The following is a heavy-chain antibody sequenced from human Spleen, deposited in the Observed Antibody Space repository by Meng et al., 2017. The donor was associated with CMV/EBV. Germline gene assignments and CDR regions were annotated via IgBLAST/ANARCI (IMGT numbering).Heavy chain of an antibody. J-gene: IGHJ4*02. CDR3: AKGVDWSMTYYFDY. Sequence: GGSLRLSFAASGFTFSTYAMSWVRQAPGKGLEWVSGISGSGGYTYYADSVKGRFTISRDNSKNTLYLQMNSLRAEETAVFYCAKGVDWSMTYYFDYWGQGTLVTVSS. CDR2: ISGSGGYT. V-gene: IGHV3-23*01. D-gene: IGHD3-9*01. CDR1: GFTFSTYA.